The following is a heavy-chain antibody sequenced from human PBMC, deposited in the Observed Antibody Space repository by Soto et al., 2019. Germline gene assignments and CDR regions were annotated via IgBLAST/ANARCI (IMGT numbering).Heavy chain of an antibody. CDR3: AKDRPTWIQLWGHY. Sequence: EVQLVESGGALVQPGGSLRLSCAASRFTFSTYEMNWVRRAPGKGLEWVSYISTSGSTVYYADSVKGRFTISRDNTRNSLYLQMNSLRAEDTAVYYCAKDRPTWIQLWGHYWGQGTLVTVSS. CDR1: RFTFSTYE. D-gene: IGHD5-18*01. CDR2: ISTSGSTV. J-gene: IGHJ4*02. V-gene: IGHV3-48*03.